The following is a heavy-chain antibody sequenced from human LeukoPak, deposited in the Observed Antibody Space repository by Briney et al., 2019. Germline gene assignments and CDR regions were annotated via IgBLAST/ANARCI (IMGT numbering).Heavy chain of an antibody. CDR2: ISGSGDST. V-gene: IGHV3-23*01. D-gene: IGHD2/OR15-2a*01. Sequence: GGSLRLSCAASGFTFTTYAMSWVRRAPGKGLEWVSAISGSGDSTYYADSVKGRFTISRDNSKNTLYLQVNSLRAEDTAVYYCAKAHYIHFLDYWGQGTLVTASS. CDR3: AKAHYIHFLDY. J-gene: IGHJ4*02. CDR1: GFTFTTYA.